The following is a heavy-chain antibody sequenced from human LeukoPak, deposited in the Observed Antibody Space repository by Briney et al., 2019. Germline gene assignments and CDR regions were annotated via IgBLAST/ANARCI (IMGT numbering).Heavy chain of an antibody. D-gene: IGHD6-25*01. CDR1: GFTFSDYY. CDR2: ISSSGNSI. J-gene: IGHJ4*02. CDR3: ARLGYSSAAGDY. Sequence: GGSLRLSCAASGFTFSDYYMSWIRQAPGKGLEWVSYISSSGNSISYADSVKGRFTISRDNAKNSLYLQMNSLRAEDTAVYYCARLGYSSAAGDYWGQGTLVTVSS. V-gene: IGHV3-11*04.